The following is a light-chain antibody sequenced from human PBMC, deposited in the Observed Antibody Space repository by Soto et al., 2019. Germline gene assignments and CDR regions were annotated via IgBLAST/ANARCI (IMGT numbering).Light chain of an antibody. CDR1: QSVFYSPKNKDY. Sequence: DIVMTQSPDSLAESLGERATINCTSSQSVFYSPKNKDYLAWFQQKAGQPPKLLIYWASTRASGVPDRFSGSGSGTDFTLTISGLHSEDVAVYYCQQYYSVPWTFGHGTKVDIK. J-gene: IGKJ1*01. CDR3: QQYYSVPWT. V-gene: IGKV4-1*01. CDR2: WAS.